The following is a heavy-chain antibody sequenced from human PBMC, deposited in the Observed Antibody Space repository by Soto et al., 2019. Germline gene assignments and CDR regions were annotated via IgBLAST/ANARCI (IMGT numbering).Heavy chain of an antibody. CDR2: IWYDGSNK. Sequence: QVQLVESGGGVVQPGRSLRLSCAASGFTYSSYGMHWVRQAPGKGLEWVAVIWYDGSNKYYADSVKGRLTISRDNSXNXLXLQVNRLRDEDTAVYYCAREYLVAYGGNSGGLGRDVWGQGTTVTVSS. D-gene: IGHD4-17*01. CDR1: GFTYSSYG. J-gene: IGHJ6*02. V-gene: IGHV3-33*01. CDR3: AREYLVAYGGNSGGLGRDV.